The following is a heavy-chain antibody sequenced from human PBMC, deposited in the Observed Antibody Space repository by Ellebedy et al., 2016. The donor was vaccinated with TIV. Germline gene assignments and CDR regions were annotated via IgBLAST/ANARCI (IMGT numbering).Heavy chain of an antibody. V-gene: IGHV3-66*01. J-gene: IGHJ5*02. D-gene: IGHD3-10*02. Sequence: PGGSLRLSCAASGFSVSSNYMSRVRQAPGKGLEWVSVIYSGGSTHYADSVKGRFTISRDNSKNTVYLQMNSLRAEDTAVYYCAGIADVRFDPWGQGTLVSVSS. CDR3: AGIADVRFDP. CDR1: GFSVSSNY. CDR2: IYSGGST.